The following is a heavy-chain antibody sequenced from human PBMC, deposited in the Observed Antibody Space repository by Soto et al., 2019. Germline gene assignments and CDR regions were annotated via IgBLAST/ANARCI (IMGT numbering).Heavy chain of an antibody. D-gene: IGHD3-9*01. CDR2: ISYDGSNK. Sequence: GGSLRLSYAASGFTFSSYGMHWVRQAPGKGLEWVAVISYDGSNKYYADSVKGRFTISRDNSKNTLYLQMNSLRAEDTAVYYCARELRYFDEGNWFDPWGQGTLVTVSS. V-gene: IGHV3-30*03. J-gene: IGHJ5*02. CDR1: GFTFSSYG. CDR3: ARELRYFDEGNWFDP.